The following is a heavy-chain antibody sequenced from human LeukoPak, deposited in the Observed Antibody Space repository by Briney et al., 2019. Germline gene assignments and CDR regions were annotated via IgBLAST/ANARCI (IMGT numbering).Heavy chain of an antibody. CDR1: GYTFTSYY. D-gene: IGHD5-18*01. CDR2: INPSGGST. V-gene: IGHV1-46*01. Sequence: GASVKVSCKASGYTFTSYYMHWVRQAPGQGLEWMGIINPSGGSTSYAQKFQGRVTMTRDTSTSTVYMELSSLRSEDTAVYYCARVGGGLWSTNENYFDYWGQGTLVTVSS. CDR3: ARVGGGLWSTNENYFDY. J-gene: IGHJ4*02.